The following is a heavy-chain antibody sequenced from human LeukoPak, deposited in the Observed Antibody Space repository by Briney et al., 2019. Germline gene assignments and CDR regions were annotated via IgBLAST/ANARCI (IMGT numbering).Heavy chain of an antibody. CDR3: ARPLSRRYFDV. Sequence: GGSLRLSCAASGFTLSSYWMHWVRQAPGKGLVWVSRINSDGSSTSYADSVKGRFTISRDNAKNTLYLQMNSLRAEDTAVYYCARPLSRRYFDVWGQGTLVTVSS. D-gene: IGHD3-9*01. CDR1: GFTLSSYW. CDR2: INSDGSST. J-gene: IGHJ4*02. V-gene: IGHV3-74*01.